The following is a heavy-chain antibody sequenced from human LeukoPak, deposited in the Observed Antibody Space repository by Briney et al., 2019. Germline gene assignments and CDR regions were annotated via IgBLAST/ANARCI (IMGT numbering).Heavy chain of an antibody. J-gene: IGHJ4*02. V-gene: IGHV3-33*01. CDR1: GFTFSTYG. D-gene: IGHD4-17*01. CDR3: ARGNSTVWYFDY. CDR2: IWYDGSNK. Sequence: GRSLRLSCAASGFTFSTYGMHWVRQAPGKGLEWVAVIWYDGSNKYYADSVKGRFTISRDNSKNTLYLQMNSLRAEDTAVYYCARGNSTVWYFDYWGQGTLVTVSS.